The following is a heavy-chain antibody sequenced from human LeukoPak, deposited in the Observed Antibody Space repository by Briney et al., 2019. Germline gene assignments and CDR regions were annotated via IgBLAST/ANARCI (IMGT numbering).Heavy chain of an antibody. CDR3: ATLRGEGTDY. CDR1: GYTFTSYY. D-gene: IGHD3-16*01. J-gene: IGHJ4*02. V-gene: IGHV1-46*01. Sequence: ASVKVSCKASGYTFTSYYMHWVRQAPGQGLEWMGIINPSGGSTSYAQKFQGRVTMTRDTSTSTVYMELSSLGSEDTAVYYCATLRGEGTDYWGQGTLVTVSS. CDR2: INPSGGST.